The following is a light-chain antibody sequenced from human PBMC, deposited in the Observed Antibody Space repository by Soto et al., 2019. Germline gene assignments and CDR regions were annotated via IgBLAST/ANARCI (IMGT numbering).Light chain of an antibody. CDR2: AAS. V-gene: IGKV1-39*01. CDR3: RQSYGTPRP. J-gene: IGKJ1*01. CDR1: QSILSY. Sequence: DIQMTESPSSLSASVGDRVTITCRASQSILSYLHWYQHKPGKAPKLLIYAASSWQSVVPSRFSGSVSGTDFTLTISSLQPQDFATYYCRQSYGTPRPVGQVTKV.